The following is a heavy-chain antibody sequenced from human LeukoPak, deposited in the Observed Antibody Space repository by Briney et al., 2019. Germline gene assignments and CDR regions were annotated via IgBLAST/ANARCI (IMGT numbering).Heavy chain of an antibody. CDR3: ARDPRYTSVTTPDY. CDR2: ISYDGSNK. J-gene: IGHJ4*02. D-gene: IGHD4-17*01. Sequence: PGRSLRLSCAASGFTFSSYAMHWVRQAPGKGLEWVAVISYDGSNKYYADSVKGRFTISRDNSKNTLYLQMNSLRAEDTAVYYCARDPRYTSVTTPDYWGQGTLVTVSS. CDR1: GFTFSSYA. V-gene: IGHV3-30-3*01.